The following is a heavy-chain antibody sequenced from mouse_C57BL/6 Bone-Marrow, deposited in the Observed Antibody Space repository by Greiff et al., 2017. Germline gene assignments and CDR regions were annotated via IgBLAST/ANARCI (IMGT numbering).Heavy chain of an antibody. V-gene: IGHV1-7*01. CDR2: INPSSSYT. CDR3: ATITTAY. Sequence: VQLQESGAELVKPGASVTMSCKASGYTFTSYWVHWVKQRPGQGLEWIGYINPSSSYTKYNQKFKDKDTLTADTSSCTAYMQLSSLTYEDSAGYYCATITTAYWGQGTLVTVSA. D-gene: IGHD1-2*01. CDR1: GYTFTSYW. J-gene: IGHJ3*01.